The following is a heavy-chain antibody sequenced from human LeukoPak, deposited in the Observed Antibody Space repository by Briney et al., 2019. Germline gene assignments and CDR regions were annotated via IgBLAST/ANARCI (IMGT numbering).Heavy chain of an antibody. CDR2: INPNSGGT. V-gene: IGHV1-2*02. CDR3: ARGFTGWVTSPIDY. J-gene: IGHJ4*02. Sequence: ASVKVSCKASGYTFTGYYMHWVRQAPGQGLEWMGWINPNSGGTNYAQKFQGRVTMTRDTSISTAYMELSRLRSDDTAVYYCARGFTGWVTSPIDYWGQGNLVTVAS. CDR1: GYTFTGYY. D-gene: IGHD2-2*01.